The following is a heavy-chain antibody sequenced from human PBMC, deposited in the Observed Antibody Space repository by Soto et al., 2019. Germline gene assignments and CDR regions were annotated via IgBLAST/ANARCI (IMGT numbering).Heavy chain of an antibody. Sequence: SETLSLTCAVYGGSFSGYYWSWIRQPPGKGLEWIGEINHSGSTNYNPSLKSRVTISVDTSKNQFSLKLSSVTAADTAVYYCARHVPPYSSSSFDPWGQGTLVTVSS. V-gene: IGHV4-34*01. CDR3: ARHVPPYSSSSFDP. D-gene: IGHD6-6*01. J-gene: IGHJ5*02. CDR1: GGSFSGYY. CDR2: INHSGST.